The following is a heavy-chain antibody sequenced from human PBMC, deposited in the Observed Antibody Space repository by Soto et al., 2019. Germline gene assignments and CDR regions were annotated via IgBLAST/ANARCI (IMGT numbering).Heavy chain of an antibody. Sequence: KAGGSLRLSCAASGFTFSSYSMNWVRQAPGKGLEWVSSISSSSSYIYYADSVKGRFTISRDNAKNSLYLQMNSLRAEDTAVYYCARGDIVVVTAPPGTYYGMDVWGQGTTVTVSS. CDR3: ARGDIVVVTAPPGTYYGMDV. D-gene: IGHD2-21*02. CDR1: GFTFSSYS. V-gene: IGHV3-21*01. J-gene: IGHJ6*02. CDR2: ISSSSSYI.